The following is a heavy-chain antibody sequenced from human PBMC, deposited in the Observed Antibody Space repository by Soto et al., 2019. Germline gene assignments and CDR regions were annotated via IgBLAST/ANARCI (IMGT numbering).Heavy chain of an antibody. CDR1: GYTFTGYY. Sequence: ASVKVSCKASGYTFTGYYMHWVRQAPGQGLEWMGWINPNSGGTNYAQKFQGWVTMTRDTSISTAYMELSRLRSDDTAVYYCARGGNEQPPLIYYYYGMDVWGQGTTVTVSS. J-gene: IGHJ6*02. CDR3: ARGGNEQPPLIYYYYGMDV. D-gene: IGHD6-13*01. CDR2: INPNSGGT. V-gene: IGHV1-2*04.